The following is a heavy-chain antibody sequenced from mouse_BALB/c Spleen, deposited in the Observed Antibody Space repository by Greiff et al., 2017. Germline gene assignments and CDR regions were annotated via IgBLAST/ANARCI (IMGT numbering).Heavy chain of an antibody. CDR1: GYSFISYW. CDR2: IHPSDSET. CDR3: ARSVDSSGYGRTMDD. V-gene: IGHV1-74*01. J-gene: IGHJ4*01. D-gene: IGHD3-2*01. Sequence: QVQLKQPGAELVRPGASVKLSCKASGYSFISYWMNWVKQRPGQGLEWIGMIHPSDSETRLNQKFKDKATLTVDKSSSTAYMQLSSPTSEDSAVYYCARSVDSSGYGRTMDDWGQGTSVTVSS.